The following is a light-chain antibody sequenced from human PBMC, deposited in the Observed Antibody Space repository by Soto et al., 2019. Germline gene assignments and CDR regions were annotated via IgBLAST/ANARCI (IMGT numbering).Light chain of an antibody. V-gene: IGKV1-8*01. Sequence: AIRMTQSPSSLSASTGDRVTITCRASQGISSYLAWYQQKPGKAPKLLIYAASTLQSGVPSRFSGSGSGTDFTLTISCLQSEDFATYYCQQYYSYLPLTFXGGTKVDIK. CDR3: QQYYSYLPLT. J-gene: IGKJ4*01. CDR2: AAS. CDR1: QGISSY.